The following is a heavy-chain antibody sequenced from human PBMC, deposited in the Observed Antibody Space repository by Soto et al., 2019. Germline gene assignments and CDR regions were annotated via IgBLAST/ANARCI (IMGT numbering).Heavy chain of an antibody. CDR2: INPNSGGT. CDR3: ARDWVPVTARDYYYYGMDV. Sequence: GASVKVSCKASGYTFTGYYMHWVRQAPGQGLEWMGWINPNSGGTNYAQKFQGWVTMTRDTSISTAYMELSRLRSDDTAVYYCARDWVPVTARDYYYYGMDVWGQGTTVTVSS. CDR1: GYTFTGYY. V-gene: IGHV1-2*04. J-gene: IGHJ6*02. D-gene: IGHD2-21*02.